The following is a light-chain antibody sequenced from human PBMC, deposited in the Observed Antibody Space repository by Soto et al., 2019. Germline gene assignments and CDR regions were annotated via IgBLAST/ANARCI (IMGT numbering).Light chain of an antibody. CDR2: EAS. J-gene: IGKJ1*01. CDR3: QQYIDVPRT. CDR1: RDIRKY. Sequence: DIQMTHSPSSLSASVGDRVTISCQTSRDIRKYLNWYQQKPGKPPQLLIFEASNLETGVPSRFSGRGSGTNLTLTISSLQPEDFATYYCQQYIDVPRTFGQGTKVDIK. V-gene: IGKV1-33*01.